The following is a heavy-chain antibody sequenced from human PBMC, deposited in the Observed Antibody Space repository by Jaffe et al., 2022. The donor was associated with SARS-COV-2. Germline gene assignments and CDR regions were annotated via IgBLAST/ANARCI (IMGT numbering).Heavy chain of an antibody. CDR1: GDSVSNNNAA. V-gene: IGHV6-1*01. J-gene: IGHJ3*02. CDR3: ARDMYWAFDI. D-gene: IGHD2-8*02. CDR2: TYYRSEWSY. Sequence: QVQLQQSGPGLVKPSQTLSLTCAISGDSVSNNNAAWNWIRQSPSRGLEWLGKTYYRSEWSYDYAVSVKSRISINPDTSKNQFSLQLNSVTAEDTAVYYCARDMYWAFDIWGQGTMVTVSS.